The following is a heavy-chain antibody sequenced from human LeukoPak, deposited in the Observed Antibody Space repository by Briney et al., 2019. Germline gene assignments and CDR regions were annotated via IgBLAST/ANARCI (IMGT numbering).Heavy chain of an antibody. CDR2: IKQDGSER. CDR1: AFTFSDYS. CDR3: ARETYSSGWYYVDY. D-gene: IGHD6-19*01. J-gene: IGHJ4*02. V-gene: IGHV3-7*01. Sequence: GGSLRLSCAASAFTFSDYSMNWVRQAPGKGLEWVANIKQDGSERYYVDSVKGRFTISRDNAKNSLYLQMNSLRAEDTAVYYCARETYSSGWYYVDYWGQGTLVTVSS.